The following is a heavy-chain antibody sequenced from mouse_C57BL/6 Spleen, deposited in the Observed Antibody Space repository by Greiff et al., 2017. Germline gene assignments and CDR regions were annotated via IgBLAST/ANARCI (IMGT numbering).Heavy chain of an antibody. V-gene: IGHV1-42*01. CDR2: INPSTGGT. J-gene: IGHJ2*01. D-gene: IGHD1-1*01. CDR3: ARTTVVARGFDY. CDR1: GYSFTGYY. Sequence: VQLQQSGPELVKPGASVKISCKASGYSFTGYYMNWVKQSPEKSLEWIGVINPSTGGTTYNQKFKAKATLTVDKSSNTAYMQLKSLTSEDSAVYYCARTTVVARGFDYWGQGTTLTVSS.